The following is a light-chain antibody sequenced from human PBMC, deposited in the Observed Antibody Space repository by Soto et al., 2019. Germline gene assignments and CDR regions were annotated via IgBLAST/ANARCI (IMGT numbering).Light chain of an antibody. Sequence: DIVMTQSPLSLPVTPGEPASISCRSSQSLLHSNGYNYLDWYLQKPGQSPQLLIYLGSNRASGVPDRFSGSGSGTDFTLKISRVEAEDLGVYYCMQALQTPLTFXGATKVDIK. V-gene: IGKV2-28*01. CDR3: MQALQTPLT. J-gene: IGKJ4*01. CDR2: LGS. CDR1: QSLLHSNGYNY.